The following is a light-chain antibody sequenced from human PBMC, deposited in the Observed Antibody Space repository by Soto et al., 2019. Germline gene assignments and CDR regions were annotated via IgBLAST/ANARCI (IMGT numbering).Light chain of an antibody. V-gene: IGKV3-20*01. CDR3: QQYGSSPAIT. CDR2: GAS. J-gene: IGKJ5*01. Sequence: EXVLTQAPGILSLSPGERATLSCRASQSVSSSYLAWYQQKPGQAPRLLIYGASSRATGIPDRFSGSGSGTDFTLTISRLEPEDFAVYYCQQYGSSPAITFGQGTRLEIK. CDR1: QSVSSSY.